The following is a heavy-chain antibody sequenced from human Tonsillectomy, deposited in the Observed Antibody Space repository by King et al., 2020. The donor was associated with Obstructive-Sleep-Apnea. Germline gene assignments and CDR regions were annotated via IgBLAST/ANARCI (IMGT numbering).Heavy chain of an antibody. D-gene: IGHD5-12*01. Sequence: VQLVESGGGLVQSGGSLRLSCAASGFTFSSYSMNWVRQAPGKGLEWVSYISSSSSTIYYADYVKGRFTISRENAKNSLYLQMKSLGAEDTAVDYCARTPTTDWYFDRWGRGTLVTVSP. V-gene: IGHV3-48*04. CDR2: ISSSSSTI. J-gene: IGHJ2*01. CDR3: ARTPTTDWYFDR. CDR1: GFTFSSYS.